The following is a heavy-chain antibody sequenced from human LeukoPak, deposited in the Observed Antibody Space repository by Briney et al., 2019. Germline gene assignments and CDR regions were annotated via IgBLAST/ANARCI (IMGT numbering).Heavy chain of an antibody. J-gene: IGHJ4*02. D-gene: IGHD2-2*01. Sequence: PGGSLRLSCAVSGFTFSSYSMNWVRQAPGKGLEWVSFFSSSGSYIYYADPVKGRFTISRDIAKNSLFLQMNSLRVEDTAVYYCARDLNVVVPASNDYWGQGTLVTVSS. CDR1: GFTFSSYS. CDR3: ARDLNVVVPASNDY. V-gene: IGHV3-21*01. CDR2: FSSSGSYI.